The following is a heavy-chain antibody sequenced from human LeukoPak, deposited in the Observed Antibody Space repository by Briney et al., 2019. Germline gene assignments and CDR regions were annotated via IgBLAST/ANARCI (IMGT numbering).Heavy chain of an antibody. J-gene: IGHJ6*02. V-gene: IGHV3-66*01. CDR2: INSGGTT. Sequence: GGSLRLSCAASGFTVSSNYMSWVRQPPGKGLEWVSVINSGGTTYYAASVKGRFTISRDNSKNTLYLQMNSLRAEDTAVYFCARGTKSWPDVWGQGTMVTVSS. CDR3: ARGTKSWPDV. CDR1: GFTVSSNY. D-gene: IGHD2-2*01.